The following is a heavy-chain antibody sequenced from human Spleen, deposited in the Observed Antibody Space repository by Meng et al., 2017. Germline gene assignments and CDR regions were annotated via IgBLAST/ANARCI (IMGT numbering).Heavy chain of an antibody. CDR1: GGSISSGGYY. Sequence: VLLQESGPGLVKPSPTLSLTCSVSGGSISSGGYYWSWIRQHPGKGLEWIGYIYYSGSTYYNPSLKSLVTISVDTSKNQFSLKLSSVTAADTAVYYCARLTVTYFDYWGQGTLVTVSS. J-gene: IGHJ4*02. D-gene: IGHD4-17*01. CDR3: ARLTVTYFDY. V-gene: IGHV4-31*01. CDR2: IYYSGST.